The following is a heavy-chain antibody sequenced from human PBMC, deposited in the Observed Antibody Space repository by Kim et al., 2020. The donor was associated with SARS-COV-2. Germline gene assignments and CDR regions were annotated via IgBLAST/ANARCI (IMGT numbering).Heavy chain of an antibody. CDR2: ISVYNGNT. V-gene: IGHV1-18*01. CDR3: ARDGFVFWSGGAFDY. J-gene: IGHJ4*02. Sequence: ASVKVSCKASGYTFTSYGISWVRQAPGQGLEWMGWISVYNGNTNYAQKFQGRVTMTTDTSTSTAYMELRSLRSDDTAVYYCARDGFVFWSGGAFDYWGQGTLVTVSS. D-gene: IGHD3-3*01. CDR1: GYTFTSYG.